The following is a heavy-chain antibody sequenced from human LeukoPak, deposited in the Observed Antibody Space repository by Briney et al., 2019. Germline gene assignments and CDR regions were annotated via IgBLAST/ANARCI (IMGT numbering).Heavy chain of an antibody. CDR1: GGSISSSSYY. CDR2: IYYSGST. CDR3: ARERVNDAFDI. V-gene: IGHV4-39*07. Sequence: PSETLSLTCTVSGGSISSSSYYWGWIRQPPGKGLEWIGSIYYSGSTYYNPSLKSRVTISVDTSKNQFSLRLSSVTAADTAIYYCARERVNDAFDIWGQGTMVTVSS. J-gene: IGHJ3*02.